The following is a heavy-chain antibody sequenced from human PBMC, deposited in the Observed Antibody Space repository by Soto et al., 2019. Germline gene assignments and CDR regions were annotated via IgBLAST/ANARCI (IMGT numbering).Heavy chain of an antibody. V-gene: IGHV3-30*04. CDR1: GFTFSSYA. J-gene: IGHJ4*02. CDR2: ISYDGSNK. D-gene: IGHD3-10*01. CDR3: ECAGSFDY. Sequence: QVQLVESGGGVVQPGRSLRLSCAASGFTFSSYAMHWVRQAPGKGLEWVAVISYDGSNKYYADSVKGRFTISRDNSKNTLYLQMNSLRAEDTAVYYCECAGSFDYWGQGTLVTVSS.